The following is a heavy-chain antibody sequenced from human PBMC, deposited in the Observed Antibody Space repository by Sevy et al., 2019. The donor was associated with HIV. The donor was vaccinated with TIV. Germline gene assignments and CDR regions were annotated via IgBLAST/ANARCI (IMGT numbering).Heavy chain of an antibody. Sequence: GGSLRLSCAASGFTFNNAWMSWVRQAPGKGLEWVGRIKSKTDGGTTDYAAPVKGRFTISRDDSKNTLYLQMNSLKTEDTAEYYCTTGAYYYDSGGYRGFDYWGQGTLVTVSS. CDR1: GFTFNNAW. CDR2: IKSKTDGGTT. V-gene: IGHV3-15*01. J-gene: IGHJ4*02. D-gene: IGHD3-22*01. CDR3: TTGAYYYDSGGYRGFDY.